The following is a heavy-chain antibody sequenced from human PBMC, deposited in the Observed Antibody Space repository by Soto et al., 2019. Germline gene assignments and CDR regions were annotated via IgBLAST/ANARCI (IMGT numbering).Heavy chain of an antibody. V-gene: IGHV3-33*01. D-gene: IGHD3-9*01. Sequence: PGGSLRLSCAASGFTFSSYGMHWVRQAPGKGLEWVAVIWYDGSNKYYADSVKGRFTISRDNSKNTLYLQMNSLRAEDTAVYYCARDLLRITIFCGIAYWGQGTLVTVSS. CDR2: IWYDGSNK. J-gene: IGHJ4*02. CDR3: ARDLLRITIFCGIAY. CDR1: GFTFSSYG.